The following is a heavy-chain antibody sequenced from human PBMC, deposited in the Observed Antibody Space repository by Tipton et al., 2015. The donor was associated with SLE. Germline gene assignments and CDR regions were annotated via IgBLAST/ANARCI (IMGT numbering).Heavy chain of an antibody. J-gene: IGHJ5*02. V-gene: IGHV4-39*07. CDR2: IYYSGST. Sequence: TLSLTCTVSAGSISSSSYYWGWIRQPPGKGLEWIGSIYYSGSTYYNPSLKSRVTISVDTSKNQFSLKLSSVTAADTAVYYCARGQDIVVVVAPGWFDPWGQGTLVTVSS. CDR1: AGSISSSSYY. D-gene: IGHD2-15*01. CDR3: ARGQDIVVVVAPGWFDP.